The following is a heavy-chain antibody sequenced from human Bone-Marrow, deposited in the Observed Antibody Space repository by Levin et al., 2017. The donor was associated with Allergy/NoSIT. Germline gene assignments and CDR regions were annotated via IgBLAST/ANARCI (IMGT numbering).Heavy chain of an antibody. D-gene: IGHD6-13*01. CDR3: ARDREAAYYYYYYGMDG. CDR1: GFTFSDYY. CDR2: ISSSGSTI. V-gene: IGHV3-11*01. J-gene: IGHJ6*02. Sequence: GGSLRLSCAASGFTFSDYYMSWIRQAPGKGLEWVSYISSSGSTIYYADSVKGRFTISRDNAKNSLYLQMNSLRAEDTAVYYCARDREAAYYYYYYGMDGWGQGTTVTVSS.